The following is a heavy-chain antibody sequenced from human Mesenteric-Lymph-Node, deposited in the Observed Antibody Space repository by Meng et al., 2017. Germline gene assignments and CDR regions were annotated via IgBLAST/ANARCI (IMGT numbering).Heavy chain of an antibody. Sequence: SETLSLTCTVSGGSISSYYWSWIRQPAGKGLEWIGRIYTSGSTNYNPSLKSRVTMSVDTSKNQFSLKLSPVTAADTAVYYCARISGASSGWYLPQYYYYYGMDVWGQGTTVTVSS. CDR1: GGSISSYY. V-gene: IGHV4-4*07. CDR3: ARISGASSGWYLPQYYYYYGMDV. J-gene: IGHJ6*02. D-gene: IGHD6-19*01. CDR2: IYTSGST.